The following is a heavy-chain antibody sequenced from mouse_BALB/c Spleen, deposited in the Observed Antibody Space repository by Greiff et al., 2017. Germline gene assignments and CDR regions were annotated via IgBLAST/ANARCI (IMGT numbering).Heavy chain of an antibody. CDR1: GYTFTSYW. J-gene: IGHJ4*01. Sequence: LQQPGSELVRPGASVKLSCKASGYTFTSYWMHWVKQRHGQGLEWIGNIYPGSGSTNYDEKFKSKGTLTVDTSSSTAYMHLSSLTSEDSAVYYCTRSHWPYAMDYWGQGTSVTVSS. V-gene: IGHV1S22*01. CDR3: TRSHWPYAMDY. D-gene: IGHD4-1*01. CDR2: IYPGSGST.